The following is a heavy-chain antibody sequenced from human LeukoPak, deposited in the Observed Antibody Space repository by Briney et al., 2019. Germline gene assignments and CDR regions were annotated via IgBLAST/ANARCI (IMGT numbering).Heavy chain of an antibody. J-gene: IGHJ5*02. CDR2: ISSSGTAI. D-gene: IGHD5-18*01. Sequence: SGGSLRLSCAASGFTFSNYEMNWVRQAPGKGLEWVSYISSSGTAIYYADSVKGRFTISRDNAKNSLYLQMNSLRAEDTAVYYCARDLYNLGYTNWFDPWGQGTLVTVSS. CDR1: GFTFSNYE. V-gene: IGHV3-48*03. CDR3: ARDLYNLGYTNWFDP.